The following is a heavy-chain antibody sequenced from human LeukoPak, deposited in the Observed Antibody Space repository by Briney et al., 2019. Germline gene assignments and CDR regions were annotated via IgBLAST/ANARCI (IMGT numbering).Heavy chain of an antibody. CDR1: GGSFSGYY. CDR2: INHSGST. J-gene: IGHJ6*03. Sequence: SETLPLTCAVYGGSFSGYYWSCIRQPPGKGLEWIGEINHSGSTNYNPSLKSRVTISVDTSKNQFSLKLSSVTAADTAVYYCARGLRFLELYYYMYVWGKGTTVTVSS. V-gene: IGHV4-34*01. D-gene: IGHD3-3*01. CDR3: ARGLRFLELYYYMYV.